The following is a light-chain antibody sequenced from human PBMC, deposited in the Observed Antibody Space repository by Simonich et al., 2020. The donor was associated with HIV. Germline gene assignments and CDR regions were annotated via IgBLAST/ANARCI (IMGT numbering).Light chain of an antibody. Sequence: QSALTQPASVSGSPGQSITISCTGTSSDVGGFNYVSWYHQHPGKVPKLIIYDVSDRPSGVSTRFSGAKSGNTASRTISGLQAEDEADYYCSSYTSSSGVFGGGTKLTVL. CDR3: SSYTSSSGV. CDR1: SSDVGGFNY. J-gene: IGLJ3*02. CDR2: DVS. V-gene: IGLV2-14*03.